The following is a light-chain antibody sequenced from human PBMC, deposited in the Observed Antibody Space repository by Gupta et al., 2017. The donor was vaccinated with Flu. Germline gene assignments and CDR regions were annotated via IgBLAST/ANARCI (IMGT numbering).Light chain of an antibody. Sequence: DIQMTQSPSSLSASVGDRVTITCRASQGISSWLAWYQQKPGKPPKSLIYAASNLQSGVPSRFSGSGSGTEFTLTISSLQPEDSATYYCQQYDTYPLTFGGGTKVEIK. CDR3: QQYDTYPLT. CDR2: AAS. CDR1: QGISSW. V-gene: IGKV1D-16*01. J-gene: IGKJ4*01.